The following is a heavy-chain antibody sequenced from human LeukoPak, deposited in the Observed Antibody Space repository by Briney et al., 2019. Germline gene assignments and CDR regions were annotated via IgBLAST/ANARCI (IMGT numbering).Heavy chain of an antibody. CDR1: GGAISSSSYY. Sequence: NPSETLSLTCTVSGGAISSSSYYWGWIRQPPGKGLEWIGSIYYSGSTYYNPSLKSRVTISVDTSKNQFSLKLSSVTAADTAVYYCARHGALYSSSWEYFDYWGQGTLVTVSS. V-gene: IGHV4-39*01. J-gene: IGHJ4*02. CDR3: ARHGALYSSSWEYFDY. D-gene: IGHD6-13*01. CDR2: IYYSGST.